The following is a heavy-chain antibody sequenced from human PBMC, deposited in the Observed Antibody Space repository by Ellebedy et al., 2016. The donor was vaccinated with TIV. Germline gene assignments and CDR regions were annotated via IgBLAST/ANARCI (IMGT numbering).Heavy chain of an antibody. V-gene: IGHV3-30*03. CDR3: AREGYGSGHCGAFDI. Sequence: GESLKISCAASGFTFSSYGMHWVRQAPGKGLEWVALISSDAYNTYYSDSVKGRFTISRDNSKNTLDLHMNSLTAEDTAVYYCAREGYGSGHCGAFDIWGQGTVVTVSS. CDR1: GFTFSSYG. CDR2: ISSDAYNT. J-gene: IGHJ3*02. D-gene: IGHD6-19*01.